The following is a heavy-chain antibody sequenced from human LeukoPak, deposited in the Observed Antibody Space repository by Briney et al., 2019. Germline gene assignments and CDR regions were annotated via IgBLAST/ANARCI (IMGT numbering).Heavy chain of an antibody. CDR2: IIPILGIA. V-gene: IGHV1-69*04. CDR3: ARDNSSGWLKAPWN. Sequence: ASLKVSCKASGGTFSSYSISWVRQAPGKGLEWMGRIIPILGIANYAQKFQGRVTITADKSTSTAYLELSSLRSEDTAVYYCARDNSSGWLKAPWNWGQGTLVTVSS. J-gene: IGHJ4*02. CDR1: GGTFSSYS. D-gene: IGHD6-19*01.